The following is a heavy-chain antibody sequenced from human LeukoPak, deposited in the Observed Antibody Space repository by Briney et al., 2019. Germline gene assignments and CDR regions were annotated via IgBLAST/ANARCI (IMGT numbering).Heavy chain of an antibody. CDR1: GFTFSSYS. D-gene: IGHD2-15*01. CDR2: ISSSSSTI. V-gene: IGHV3-48*01. Sequence: GGSLRLSCAASGFTFSSYSMDSVRQAPGKGLEWVSYISSSSSTICYADSVKGRFTISRDNAKNSLYLQMNSLRAEDTAVYYCARDPRYCSGGSCYRAFDIWGQGTMVTVSS. CDR3: ARDPRYCSGGSCYRAFDI. J-gene: IGHJ3*02.